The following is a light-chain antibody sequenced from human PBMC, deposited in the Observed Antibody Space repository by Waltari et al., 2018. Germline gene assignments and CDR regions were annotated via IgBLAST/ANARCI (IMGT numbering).Light chain of an antibody. CDR2: DVN. V-gene: IGLV2-14*01. CDR1: RSDIGTYHY. J-gene: IGLJ1*01. CDR3: CSYTRSSTYV. Sequence: SALHQPAAVSGSAGQSTTISCTGTRSDIGTYHYLSWYQQYPGNAPKLIIYDVNKRPSGVSDRFSGSKSGNTASLTISGLQAEDEADYYCCSYTRSSTYVFGTGTQVTVL.